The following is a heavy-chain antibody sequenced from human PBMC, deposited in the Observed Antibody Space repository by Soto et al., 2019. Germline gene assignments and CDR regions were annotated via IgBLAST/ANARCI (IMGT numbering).Heavy chain of an antibody. D-gene: IGHD6-13*01. J-gene: IGHJ6*02. V-gene: IGHV1-69*01. CDR1: GGALNYNA. CDR3: ARSGAYSSSQFGLDV. CDR2: IVTVFGTA. Sequence: QVQLVQSGADVKKPGSSVKVSCKASGGALNYNAFSWVRQAPGQGLEWIGGIVTVFGTANHAQKFQDRVTITADESTRTVYMELRSLTSADTVVYYCARSGAYSSSQFGLDVWGQGTTVTVTS.